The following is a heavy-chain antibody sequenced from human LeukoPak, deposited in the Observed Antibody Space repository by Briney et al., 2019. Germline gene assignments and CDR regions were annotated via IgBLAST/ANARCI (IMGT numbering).Heavy chain of an antibody. J-gene: IGHJ4*02. V-gene: IGHV4-39*01. D-gene: IGHD1-26*01. Sequence: PSETLSLTCTVSGGSISSSSYYWGWIRQPPGKGLEWIGTIYYSGSTYYNPSLKSRVTISVDTSKNQFSLKLSSVTAADTAVYYCASLHPGSYYEYYFDYWGQGTLVTVSS. CDR1: GGSISSSSYY. CDR3: ASLHPGSYYEYYFDY. CDR2: IYYSGST.